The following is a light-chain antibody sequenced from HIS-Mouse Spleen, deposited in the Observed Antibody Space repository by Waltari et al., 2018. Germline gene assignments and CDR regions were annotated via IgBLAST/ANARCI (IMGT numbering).Light chain of an antibody. J-gene: IGLJ2*01. CDR3: SSYTSSSTLV. Sequence: QSALTQPASVSGSPGPSITISCPGTSSDVGGYNYVPWYQQHPGKAPKLMIYDVSNRPSGVSNRFSGSKSGNTASLTISGLQAEDEADYYCSSYTSSSTLVFGGGTKLTVL. V-gene: IGLV2-14*03. CDR1: SSDVGGYNY. CDR2: DVS.